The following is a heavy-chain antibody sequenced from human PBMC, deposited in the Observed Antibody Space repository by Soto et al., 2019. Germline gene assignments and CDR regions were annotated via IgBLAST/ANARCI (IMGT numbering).Heavy chain of an antibody. CDR3: ATARLIDYDILTGYYPFDY. J-gene: IGHJ4*02. CDR1: GYTLTELS. V-gene: IGHV1-24*01. CDR2: FDPEDGET. Sequence: QVQLVQSGAEVKKPGASVKVSCKVSGYTLTELSMHWVRQAPGKGLEWMGGFDPEDGETIYAQKFQGRVTMTEDTSTDTAYMELSSLRSEDTAVYYCATARLIDYDILTGYYPFDYWGQGTLVTVSS. D-gene: IGHD3-9*01.